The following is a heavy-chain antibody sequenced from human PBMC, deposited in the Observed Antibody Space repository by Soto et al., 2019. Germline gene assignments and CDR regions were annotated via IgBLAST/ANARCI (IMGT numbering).Heavy chain of an antibody. CDR3: FLVQRGAGLLPLDS. CDR1: GVTFSRYA. J-gene: IGHJ5*01. Sequence: GGALIDSWAGSGVTFSRYAMSWVLQAPGKGLEWVSAISGSGGSTYYADSVKGRFTISRDNSKNTLYLQMNSLRAEDTAVYYCFLVQRGAGLLPLDS. D-gene: IGHD2-15*01. V-gene: IGHV3-23*01. CDR2: ISGSGGST.